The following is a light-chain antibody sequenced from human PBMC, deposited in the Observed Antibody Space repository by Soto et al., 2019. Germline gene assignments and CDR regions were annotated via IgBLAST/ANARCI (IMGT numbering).Light chain of an antibody. V-gene: IGKV3-20*01. Sequence: IVLKQSPGALSLSQGEGATLSCRASQSVSSSYIAWYQQRPGQTPSLLIYGASTRATGIPDRFSGSGSGTHFTLTISRLEPGDFAVYYCQHFGGTTFTFGQGTRLEIK. CDR1: QSVSSSY. CDR3: QHFGGTTFT. J-gene: IGKJ5*01. CDR2: GAS.